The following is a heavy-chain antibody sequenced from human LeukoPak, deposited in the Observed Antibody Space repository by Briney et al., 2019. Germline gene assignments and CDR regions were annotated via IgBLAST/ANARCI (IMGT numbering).Heavy chain of an antibody. CDR3: ARDLDY. V-gene: IGHV4-4*02. CDR2: IHHSGGT. Sequence: PSGTLSLTCTVSGASVSRNWWSWVRQPPGKGLEWIGEIHHSGGTNYNPSLKSRVTISVDTSKNQFSLKLSSVTAADTAVYYCARDLDYWGQGTLVTVSS. J-gene: IGHJ4*02. CDR1: GASVSRNW.